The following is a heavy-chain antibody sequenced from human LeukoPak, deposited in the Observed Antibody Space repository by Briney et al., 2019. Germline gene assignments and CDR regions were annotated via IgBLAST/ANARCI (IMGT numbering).Heavy chain of an antibody. J-gene: IGHJ6*02. Sequence: SETLSLTCAVYGGSFSGYYWSWIRQPPGKGLEWIGEINHSGSTNYNPSLKSRVTISVDTSKNQFSLKLSSVTAADTAVYYCARVDYYGMDVWGQGTTVTVSS. V-gene: IGHV4-34*01. CDR3: ARVDYYGMDV. CDR1: GGSFSGYY. CDR2: INHSGST.